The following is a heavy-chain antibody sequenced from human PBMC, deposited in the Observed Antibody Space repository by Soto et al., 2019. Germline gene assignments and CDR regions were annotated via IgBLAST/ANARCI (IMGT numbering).Heavy chain of an antibody. CDR2: IHPNSVDT. CDR1: GYAFTGYY. D-gene: IGHD5-18*01. Sequence: ASVKVSCKSSGYAFTGYYIHWVRQAPGQGLEWMGWIHPNSVDTKYAQKFQGRVTMTRDTCFSTAYMELSSLRSDDTAVYYCATRYNYVHFWGQGTLVTVSS. J-gene: IGHJ4*02. V-gene: IGHV1-2*02. CDR3: ATRYNYVHF.